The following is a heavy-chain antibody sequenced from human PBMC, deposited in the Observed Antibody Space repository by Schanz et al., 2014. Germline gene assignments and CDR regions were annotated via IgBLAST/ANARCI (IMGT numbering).Heavy chain of an antibody. CDR1: GFTFSSYA. CDR3: ARANYRRKINFDY. V-gene: IGHV3-23*01. J-gene: IGHJ4*02. D-gene: IGHD3-10*01. CDR2: ISHSGGSK. Sequence: EVQLLESGGGLVQPGGSLRLSCAASGFTFSSYAMTWVRQAPGKGLEWVSSISHSGGSKYYADSVKGRFTISRDNSKNTLYLQMNSLRAEDTAVYYCARANYRRKINFDYWGRGTLVTVSS.